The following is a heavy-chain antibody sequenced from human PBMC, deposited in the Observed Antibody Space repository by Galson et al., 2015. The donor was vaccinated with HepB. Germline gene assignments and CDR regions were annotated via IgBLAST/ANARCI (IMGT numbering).Heavy chain of an antibody. D-gene: IGHD3-16*01. Sequence: SLRLSCAASGFTFSSYGMHWVRQAPGKGLEWVAVISYDGHDKYYVDSVKGRFTISRDMSKNTLFLQMNSLRLEDTAVYYCAKSAAMITSEIDYWGQGTLVTVSS. J-gene: IGHJ4*02. V-gene: IGHV3-30*18. CDR3: AKSAAMITSEIDY. CDR1: GFTFSSYG. CDR2: ISYDGHDK.